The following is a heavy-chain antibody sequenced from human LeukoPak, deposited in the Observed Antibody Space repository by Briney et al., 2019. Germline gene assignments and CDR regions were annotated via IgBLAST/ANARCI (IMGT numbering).Heavy chain of an antibody. CDR3: ARHDHKNFDY. CDR1: GGSISSSSYY. J-gene: IGHJ4*02. CDR2: IYYCGST. Sequence: PSETLSLTCTVSGGSISSSSYYWGWIRQPSGRGLEWFGSIYYCGSTYYNPSLKSRVTISVDTSKNQFSLKVSSVTAADTAVFYCARHDHKNFDYWGQGTLVTVSS. V-gene: IGHV4-39*01. D-gene: IGHD1-14*01.